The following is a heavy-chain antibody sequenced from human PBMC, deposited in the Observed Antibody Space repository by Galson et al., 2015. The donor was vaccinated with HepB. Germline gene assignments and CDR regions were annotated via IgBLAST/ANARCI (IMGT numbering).Heavy chain of an antibody. Sequence: SLRLSCAASGFTFSSYSMNWVRQAPGKGLEWVSYISSSSSTIYYADSVKGRFTISRDNAKNSLYLQMNSLRAEDTAVYYCARDRAGTPLLNAFNIWGQGTMVTVSS. CDR2: ISSSSSTI. V-gene: IGHV3-48*01. J-gene: IGHJ3*02. D-gene: IGHD6-19*01. CDR3: ARDRAGTPLLNAFNI. CDR1: GFTFSSYS.